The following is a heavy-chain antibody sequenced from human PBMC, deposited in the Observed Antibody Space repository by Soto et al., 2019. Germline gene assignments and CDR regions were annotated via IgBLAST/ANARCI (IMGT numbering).Heavy chain of an antibody. Sequence: GGSLRLSCAVSGFPFDSYSMSWVRQAPGQGLEWLASLSSGSFYIFHADSIRGRFTISRDDAKNLLFLQMNSLTIEDTATYYCAREANTIYAPHGLDVRGQGTAVT. CDR2: LSSGSFYI. CDR3: AREANTIYAPHGLDV. V-gene: IGHV3-21*01. J-gene: IGHJ6*02. D-gene: IGHD3-3*01. CDR1: GFPFDSYS.